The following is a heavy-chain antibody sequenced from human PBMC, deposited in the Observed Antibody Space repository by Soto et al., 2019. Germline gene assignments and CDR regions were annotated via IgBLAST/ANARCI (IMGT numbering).Heavy chain of an antibody. V-gene: IGHV3-30*18. CDR3: AKDQGGGVRPHYYYGMDV. Sequence: PGGSLRLSCAASGFSFSSYGMHWVRQAPGKGLEWVALTSYYGSDKTYADSVKGRFTISRDNSKNTLCLQMNSLRAEDTAVYYCAKDQGGGVRPHYYYGMDVWGQGTTVTVSS. CDR2: TSYYGSDK. CDR1: GFSFSSYG. J-gene: IGHJ6*02. D-gene: IGHD3-10*01.